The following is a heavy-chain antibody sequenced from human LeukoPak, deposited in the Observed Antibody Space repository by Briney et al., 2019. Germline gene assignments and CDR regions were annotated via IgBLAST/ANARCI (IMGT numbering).Heavy chain of an antibody. CDR1: GFTFSSYA. V-gene: IGHV3-30*04. Sequence: GRSLRLSCAASGFTFSSYAMHWVRQAPGKGLEWVAVISYDGSNKYYADSVKGRFTISRDNSKNTLYLQMNSLRAEDTAVYYCARVGIAVAGPFDYWGQGTLVTVSS. CDR3: ARVGIAVAGPFDY. D-gene: IGHD6-19*01. J-gene: IGHJ4*02. CDR2: ISYDGSNK.